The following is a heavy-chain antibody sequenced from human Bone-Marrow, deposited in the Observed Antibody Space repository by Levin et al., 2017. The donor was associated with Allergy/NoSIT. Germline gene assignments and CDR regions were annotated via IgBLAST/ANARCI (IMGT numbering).Heavy chain of an antibody. CDR2: IWYEGRNE. CDR1: GFTFSDYG. Sequence: PGGSLRLSCAASGFTFSDYGMQWVRQAPGKGLEWVAVIWYEGRNEYYADSVKGRFTISRDNSKNTVYLQMSSLRAEDTAVYYCQIWFGELLQAPLYYTYGLDVWGQGTTVTVSS. J-gene: IGHJ6*02. CDR3: QIWFGELLQAPLYYTYGLDV. V-gene: IGHV3-33*01. D-gene: IGHD3-10*01.